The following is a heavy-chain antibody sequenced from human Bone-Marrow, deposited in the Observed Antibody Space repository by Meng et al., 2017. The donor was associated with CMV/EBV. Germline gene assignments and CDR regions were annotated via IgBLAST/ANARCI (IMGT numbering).Heavy chain of an antibody. V-gene: IGHV3-30-3*01. CDR2: ISYDGSNK. CDR1: GFTFSSYA. D-gene: IGHD2-2*03. CDR3: ARDTHGYCSSTSCSDAFDI. Sequence: GESLKISCAASGFTFSSYAMHWVRQAPGKGLEWVAVISYDGSNKYYADSVKGRFTISRDNSKNTLYLQMNSLRAEDTAVYYCARDTHGYCSSTSCSDAFDIWGQGTVVTVSS. J-gene: IGHJ3*02.